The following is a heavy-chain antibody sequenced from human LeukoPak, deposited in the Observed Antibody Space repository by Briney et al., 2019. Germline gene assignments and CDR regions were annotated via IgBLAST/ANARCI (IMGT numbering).Heavy chain of an antibody. D-gene: IGHD2-2*01. CDR2: INPNSGGT. CDR1: GYTFTGYY. J-gene: IGHJ3*02. Sequence: ASVKVSCKASGYTFTGYYMHWVRQAPGQGLEWMGWINPNSGGTNYAQKFQGRVTMTRDTSISTAYMELSRLRSDDTAVYYCARATSHCSSTSCYPSPTVDDAFDIWGQGTMVTVSS. V-gene: IGHV1-2*02. CDR3: ARATSHCSSTSCYPSPTVDDAFDI.